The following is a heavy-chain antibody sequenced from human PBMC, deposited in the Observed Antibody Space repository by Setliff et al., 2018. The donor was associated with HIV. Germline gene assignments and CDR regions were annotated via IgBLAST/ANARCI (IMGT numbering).Heavy chain of an antibody. CDR3: AKDKTEGTMGH. Sequence: ASVKVSCKTPGYNFVNLGIAWVRQAPGQGLEWMGWISPYNGNTNYGQKFQGRVTMSTETSTTTAYMEVRSLRPDDTAVYYCAKDKTEGTMGHWGQGTLVTVSS. CDR1: GYNFVNLG. CDR2: ISPYNGNT. D-gene: IGHD1-7*01. J-gene: IGHJ4*02. V-gene: IGHV1-18*01.